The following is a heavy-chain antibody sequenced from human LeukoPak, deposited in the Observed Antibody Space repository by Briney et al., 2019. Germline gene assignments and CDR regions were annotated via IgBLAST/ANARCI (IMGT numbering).Heavy chain of an antibody. J-gene: IGHJ6*03. CDR2: INPSGGST. CDR3: ARESSGYSLYFYYYMDV. V-gene: IGHV1-46*01. CDR1: GYTFTIYY. D-gene: IGHD3-22*01. Sequence: ASVKVSCKASGYTFTIYYIHWVRQAPGQGLEWMGLINPSGGSTNYAQKFQGRVTMTRDTSTSTVYMELSSLRSEDTAVYYCARESSGYSLYFYYYMDVWGKGTTVTISS.